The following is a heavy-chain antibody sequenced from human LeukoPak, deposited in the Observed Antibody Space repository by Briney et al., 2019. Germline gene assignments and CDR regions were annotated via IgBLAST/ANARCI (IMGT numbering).Heavy chain of an antibody. V-gene: IGHV4-59*01. J-gene: IGHJ5*02. CDR2: IYYRGST. CDR1: NDSITSYY. Sequence: SETLSLTCTVSNDSITSYYWSWIRQPPGKGLEWIAYIYYRGSTNYNPSLKSRVTISVDTSKSQFSLKLTSLTAADTAVYYCARGSNWFDPWGQGTPVTVSS. D-gene: IGHD3-10*01. CDR3: ARGSNWFDP.